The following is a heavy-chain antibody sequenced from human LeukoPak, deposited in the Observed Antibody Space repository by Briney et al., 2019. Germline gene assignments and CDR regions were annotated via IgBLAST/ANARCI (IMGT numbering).Heavy chain of an antibody. D-gene: IGHD3-10*01. CDR1: GGSISSYY. V-gene: IGHV4-4*07. CDR2: IYNSGST. CDR3: AREGNYYGSGSYSWFDP. J-gene: IGHJ5*02. Sequence: PSETLSLICTVSGGSISSYYWNWIRQPAGKGLEWIGRIYNSGSTNSNPSLKSRVTMSVDTSKNQLSLKLSSVTAADTAVYYCAREGNYYGSGSYSWFDPWGQGTLVTVSS.